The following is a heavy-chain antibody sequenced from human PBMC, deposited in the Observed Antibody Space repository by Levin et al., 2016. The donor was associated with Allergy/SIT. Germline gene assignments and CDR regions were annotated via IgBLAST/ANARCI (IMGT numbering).Heavy chain of an antibody. J-gene: IGHJ4*02. Sequence: VRQMPGKGLEWIGEINHSGSTNYNPSLKSRVTISVDTSKNQFSLKLSSVTATDTAVYYCARSRLTMRSPLNYWGQGTLVTVSS. CDR2: INHSGST. D-gene: IGHD3-3*01. V-gene: IGHV4-34*01. CDR3: ARSRLTMRSPLNY.